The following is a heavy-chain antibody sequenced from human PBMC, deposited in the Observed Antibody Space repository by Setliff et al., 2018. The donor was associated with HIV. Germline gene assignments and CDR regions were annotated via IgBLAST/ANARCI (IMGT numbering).Heavy chain of an antibody. Sequence: ASVKVSCKASGYTFTSYDINWVRQATGQGLEWMGWMNPNSGNTGYAQRFQGRLTMTRNTSISTAYMELNSLMSEDTAVYFCAIRREVVVATTRRGLDIWGQGTMVTVSS. J-gene: IGHJ3*02. CDR3: AIRREVVVATTRRGLDI. CDR1: GYTFTSYD. V-gene: IGHV1-8*02. CDR2: MNPNSGNT. D-gene: IGHD2-15*01.